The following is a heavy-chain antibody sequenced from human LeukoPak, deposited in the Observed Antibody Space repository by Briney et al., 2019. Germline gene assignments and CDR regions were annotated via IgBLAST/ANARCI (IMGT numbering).Heavy chain of an antibody. CDR2: IYSGGST. D-gene: IGHD2-15*01. V-gene: IGHV3-66*01. CDR1: GFTVSSNY. CDR3: ATARGVFDI. J-gene: IGHJ3*02. Sequence: GGSLRLSCAASGFTVSSNYMTWVRQAPGKGLEWVSVIYSGGSTYYTDSVKGRFTISRDNSRNTLYLQMNNLRAEDTAVYYCATARGVFDIWGQGTMVTVSS.